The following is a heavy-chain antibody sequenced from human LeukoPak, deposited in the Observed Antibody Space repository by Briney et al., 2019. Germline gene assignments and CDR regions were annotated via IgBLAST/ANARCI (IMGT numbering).Heavy chain of an antibody. J-gene: IGHJ4*02. CDR2: ISGSGGST. Sequence: GGSLRLSCAASGFTFSSYAMSWVRQAPGKGLEWVSAISGSGGSTYYADSVKGRFTISRDNAKNTLYLQMNSLRAEDTAVYYCARAKYSSSYIFDYWGQGTLVTVSS. V-gene: IGHV3-23*01. CDR1: GFTFSSYA. D-gene: IGHD6-6*01. CDR3: ARAKYSSSYIFDY.